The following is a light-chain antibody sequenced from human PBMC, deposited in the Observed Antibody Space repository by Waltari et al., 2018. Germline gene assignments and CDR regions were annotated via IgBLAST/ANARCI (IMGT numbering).Light chain of an antibody. V-gene: IGKV4-1*01. CDR1: QSVLYSSNNKNY. Sequence: DIVMTQSPDSLAVSLGERATINCKSSQSVLYSSNNKNYLAWYQQKPRQPPKRLIYWASTRESGVPDRFSGSGSGTDFTLTISSLQAEDVAVYYCQQYYSTPLTFGGGTKVEIK. CDR2: WAS. CDR3: QQYYSTPLT. J-gene: IGKJ4*01.